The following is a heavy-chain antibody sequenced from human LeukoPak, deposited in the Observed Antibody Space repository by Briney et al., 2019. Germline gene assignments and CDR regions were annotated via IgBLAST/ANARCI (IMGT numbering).Heavy chain of an antibody. Sequence: GESLRISCKGSGYSFTSYWISWVRQMPGKGLEWMGRTDPSDSYTNYSPSFQGHVTISADKSISTAYLQWSSLKASDTAMYYCARHAVVGLVVAATVGWGQGTMVTVSS. J-gene: IGHJ3*01. D-gene: IGHD2-15*01. CDR3: ARHAVVGLVVAATVG. CDR2: TDPSDSYT. CDR1: GYSFTSYW. V-gene: IGHV5-10-1*01.